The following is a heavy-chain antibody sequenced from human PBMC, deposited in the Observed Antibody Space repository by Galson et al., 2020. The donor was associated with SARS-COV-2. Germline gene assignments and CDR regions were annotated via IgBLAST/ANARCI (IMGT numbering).Heavy chain of an antibody. V-gene: IGHV4-31*03. CDR1: GGSISSGGYY. Sequence: ETSETLYITCTVSGGSISSGGYYWSWIRQHPGKGLEWIGYIYYSGSTYYNPSLKSRVTISVDTSKNQFSLKLSSVTAADTAVYYCARALRSLLWFGDALRNACEIWGEWTMVTVSS. CDR3: ARALRSLLWFGDALRNACEI. J-gene: IGHJ3*02. D-gene: IGHD3-10*01. CDR2: IYYSGST.